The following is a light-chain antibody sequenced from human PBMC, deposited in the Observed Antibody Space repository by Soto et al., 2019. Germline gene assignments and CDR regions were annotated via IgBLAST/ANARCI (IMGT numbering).Light chain of an antibody. CDR3: QQYTNWPRA. J-gene: IGKJ3*01. Sequence: EIVMTQSPATLSVSPGERATLSCRASQSVSSNLAWYQQIPGQAPRLLIYGASTRATDIPYMFRGSGSGTDFTLTISSLQSEDFAGYDCQQYTNWPRAFGPGTKVDIK. V-gene: IGKV3-15*01. CDR1: QSVSSN. CDR2: GAS.